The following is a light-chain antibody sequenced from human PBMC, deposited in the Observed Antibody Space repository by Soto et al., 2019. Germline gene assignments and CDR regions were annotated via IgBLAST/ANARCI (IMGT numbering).Light chain of an antibody. CDR3: HHYGNSLWT. CDR1: QSVSSSS. CDR2: GAS. J-gene: IGKJ1*01. V-gene: IGKV3-20*01. Sequence: EIVLTQSPGTLSLSPGERATLSCWACQSVSSSSLAWYQQMPGQAPRLLIFGASARATGIPDRFSGSGSGTDFTLTISRLEPVDFAVYYCHHYGNSLWTFGQGTKVEIK.